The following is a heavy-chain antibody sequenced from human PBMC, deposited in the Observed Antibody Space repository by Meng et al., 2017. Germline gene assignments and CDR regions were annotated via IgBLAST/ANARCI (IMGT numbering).Heavy chain of an antibody. CDR1: GYTFTSYG. D-gene: IGHD3-22*01. V-gene: IGHV1-18*01. Sequence: QFHRVQSGAGGKKPGASVQVSRKASGYTFTSYGISWVRQAPGQGLEWMGWISAYNGNTNYTQKLQGRVTMTTDTSTSTAYMELRSLRSDDTAVYYCARVSHTYYYDSSGYYPSDYWGQGTLVTVSS. J-gene: IGHJ4*02. CDR3: ARVSHTYYYDSSGYYPSDY. CDR2: ISAYNGNT.